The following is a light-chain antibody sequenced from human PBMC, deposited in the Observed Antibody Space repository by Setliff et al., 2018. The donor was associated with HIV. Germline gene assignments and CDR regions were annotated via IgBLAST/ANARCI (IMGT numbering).Light chain of an antibody. CDR2: EVN. Sequence: QSVLTQPRSVSGSPGQSVTISCTGTNSNVGGSKYVSWYQQYPGKAPKLLIYEVNKRPSEVPDRFSGSKSGNTASLTISGLQADDEADYYCCAYVFGTGTKVPS. CDR3: CAYV. CDR1: NSNVGGSKY. J-gene: IGLJ1*01. V-gene: IGLV2-11*01.